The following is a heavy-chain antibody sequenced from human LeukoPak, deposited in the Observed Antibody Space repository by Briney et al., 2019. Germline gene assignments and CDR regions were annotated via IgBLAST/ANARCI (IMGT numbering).Heavy chain of an antibody. CDR1: GFTFSSYA. V-gene: IGHV3-64*01. CDR3: ARDCRSPPYFYDSSGCRDAFDI. D-gene: IGHD3-22*01. Sequence: GGSLRLSCAASGFTFSSYAMHWVRQAPGKGLEYVSAISSNGGSTYYANSVKGRFTISRDNSKNTLYLQMNSLRAEDTAVYYCARDCRSPPYFYDSSGCRDAFDIWGQGTMVTVSS. J-gene: IGHJ3*02. CDR2: ISSNGGST.